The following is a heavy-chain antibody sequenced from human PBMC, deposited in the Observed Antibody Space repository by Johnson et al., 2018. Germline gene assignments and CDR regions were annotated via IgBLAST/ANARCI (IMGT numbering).Heavy chain of an antibody. CDR3: ARGGIYKWDLWSDY. CDR1: GLTFINNA. Sequence: VQLVESGGGLVQPGGSLRLSCAASGLTFINNAMSWVRQAPGKGLEWVSTVSGSGGSTISSADSGRGRFSISSADDINSLYLQMHSLRNEDTALYYCARGGIYKWDLWSDYLGQGTLVTVSS. V-gene: IGHV3-23*04. CDR2: VSGSGGSTI. J-gene: IGHJ4*02. D-gene: IGHD3-10*01.